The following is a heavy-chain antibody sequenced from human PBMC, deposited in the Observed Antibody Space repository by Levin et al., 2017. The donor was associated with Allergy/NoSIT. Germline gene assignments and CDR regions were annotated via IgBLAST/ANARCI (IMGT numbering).Heavy chain of an antibody. V-gene: IGHV3-23*01. Sequence: ESLKISCAASGFTFNNYAMSWVRQAPGKGLEWVSAIINSGVGTYYADSVKGRFTISRDNSKNTMYLQMNSLRADDTAVYFCAKDAIRGSDQPYYFDYWGQGTLVTASS. CDR1: GFTFNNYA. D-gene: IGHD6-19*01. CDR2: IINSGVGT. CDR3: AKDAIRGSDQPYYFDY. J-gene: IGHJ4*02.